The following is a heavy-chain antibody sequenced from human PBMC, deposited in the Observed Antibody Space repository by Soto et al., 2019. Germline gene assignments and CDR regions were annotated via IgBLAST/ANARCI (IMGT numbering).Heavy chain of an antibody. Sequence: SGPTLVKPTQTLTLTCTFSGFSLSTSGVGVGWIRQPPGKALEWLALIYWDDDKRYSPSLKSRLTITKDTSKNQVVLTMTNMDPVDTATYYCAHNADIVVVPAAMREAYFDYWGQGTLVTVSS. V-gene: IGHV2-5*02. D-gene: IGHD2-2*01. J-gene: IGHJ4*02. CDR1: GFSLSTSGVG. CDR2: IYWDDDK. CDR3: AHNADIVVVPAAMREAYFDY.